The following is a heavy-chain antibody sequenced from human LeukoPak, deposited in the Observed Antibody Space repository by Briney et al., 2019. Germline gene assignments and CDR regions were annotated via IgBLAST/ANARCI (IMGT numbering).Heavy chain of an antibody. CDR2: IYSGGGT. J-gene: IGHJ4*02. V-gene: IGHV3-66*01. D-gene: IGHD2-21*02. Sequence: SGGSLRLSCAASGFTVSNNYMSWVRQAPGKGLEWVSVIYSGGGTYYADSVKGRFTISRDNSKNTLYLQMNSLRAEDTAVYYCAKDRPPYCGGDCYPQPPFDYWGQGTLVTVSS. CDR1: GFTVSNNY. CDR3: AKDRPPYCGGDCYPQPPFDY.